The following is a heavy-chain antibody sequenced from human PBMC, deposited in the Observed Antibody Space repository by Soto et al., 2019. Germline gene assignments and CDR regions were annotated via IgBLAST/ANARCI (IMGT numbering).Heavy chain of an antibody. J-gene: IGHJ4*02. D-gene: IGHD3-10*01. Sequence: VHLVESGGGLVRPGESLRLSCAASGFTFTNFRMSWLRQAPGKGLEWVANIKQDGSETRYVDSVKGPFTISRDNAKNSLFLQMNSLRAEDTAIYYCARSYGTGFLSGYWGQGTLVTVST. V-gene: IGHV3-7*01. CDR1: GFTFTNFR. CDR3: ARSYGTGFLSGY. CDR2: IKQDGSET.